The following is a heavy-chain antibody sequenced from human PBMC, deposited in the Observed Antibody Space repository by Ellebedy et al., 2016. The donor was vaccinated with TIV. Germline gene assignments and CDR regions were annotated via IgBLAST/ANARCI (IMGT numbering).Heavy chain of an antibody. V-gene: IGHV4-39*01. D-gene: IGHD1-1*01. CDR1: GGSISSSSYY. J-gene: IGHJ6*03. CDR2: IYYSGST. Sequence: GSLRLXCTVSGGSISSSSYYWGWIRQPPGKGLEWIGSIYYSGSTYYNPSLKSRVTISVDTSKNQFSLKLSSVTAADTAVYYCARQGYRGANYSYYMDVWGKGTTVTVSS. CDR3: ARQGYRGANYSYYMDV.